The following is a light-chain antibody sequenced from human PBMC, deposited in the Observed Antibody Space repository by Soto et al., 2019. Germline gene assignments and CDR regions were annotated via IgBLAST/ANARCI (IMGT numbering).Light chain of an antibody. CDR2: DDS. J-gene: IGLJ1*01. Sequence: VLTQPPSMSVAPGQTARITCGGNNVGSKTVHWYQQKAGQAPVLVVYDDSDRPSGIPERFSGSNSGNTATLTISRVEAGDEADYYCQVWDVSTVHYVFGTGTKVTVL. V-gene: IGLV3-21*02. CDR3: QVWDVSTVHYV. CDR1: NVGSKT.